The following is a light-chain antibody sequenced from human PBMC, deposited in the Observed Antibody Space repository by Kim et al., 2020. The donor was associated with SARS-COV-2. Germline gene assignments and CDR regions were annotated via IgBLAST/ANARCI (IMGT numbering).Light chain of an antibody. CDR1: GGHSSYA. V-gene: IGLV4-69*01. CDR2: INSDGSH. CDR3: QTWGTGIQV. Sequence: QLVLTQLPSASASLGASVRLTCTLSGGHSSYAIAWHQQQPKKGPRYLMKINSDGSHSKGDGIPDRFSGSSSGAERYLTISSLQSEDEADYYCQTWGTGIQVFGGGTQLTVL. J-gene: IGLJ3*02.